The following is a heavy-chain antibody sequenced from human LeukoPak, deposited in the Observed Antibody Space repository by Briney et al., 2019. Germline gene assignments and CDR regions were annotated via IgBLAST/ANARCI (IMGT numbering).Heavy chain of an antibody. Sequence: GGSLRLSCAASGFTFSTYAMSWVRQAPGKGLEWVSTISGSGGSTNCADSVKGRFTISRDSSKNTLYLQMISLRAEDTALYYCAKEKSQCSGGSCSYAFDIWGQGTMVTVSS. CDR1: GFTFSTYA. CDR3: AKEKSQCSGGSCSYAFDI. J-gene: IGHJ3*02. CDR2: ISGSGGST. V-gene: IGHV3-23*01. D-gene: IGHD2-15*01.